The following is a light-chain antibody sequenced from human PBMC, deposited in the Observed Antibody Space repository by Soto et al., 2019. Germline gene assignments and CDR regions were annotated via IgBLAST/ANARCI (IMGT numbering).Light chain of an antibody. Sequence: DIVLTQSPDSLALSLGERATINCSSSQSVLYSSNNKNYLAWYQQKPGQPPKLLIYWASTRESGVPDRFSGSGSGTDFTLTISSLQAEDVAVYYCQQYYSTITFGQGTRLEI. V-gene: IGKV4-1*01. CDR3: QQYYSTIT. CDR2: WAS. CDR1: QSVLYSSNNKNY. J-gene: IGKJ5*01.